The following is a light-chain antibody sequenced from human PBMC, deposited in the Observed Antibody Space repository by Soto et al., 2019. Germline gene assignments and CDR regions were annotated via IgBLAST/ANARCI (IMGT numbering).Light chain of an antibody. V-gene: IGKV3-15*01. J-gene: IGKJ4*01. CDR1: QSISSSY. CDR3: QQYNKWPPVT. Sequence: EIELTQSPGTLSFSPLERASLXCRSSQSISSSYLAWYQQKPGQAPRLLIHGASTRATGIPARFSGSGSGTEFTLTISSLQSEDFAVYYCQQYNKWPPVTFGGGTKVDIK. CDR2: GAS.